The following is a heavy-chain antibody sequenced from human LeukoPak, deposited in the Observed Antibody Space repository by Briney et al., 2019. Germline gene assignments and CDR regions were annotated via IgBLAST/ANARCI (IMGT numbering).Heavy chain of an antibody. J-gene: IGHJ4*02. V-gene: IGHV3-30-3*01. CDR3: ARDPSYCSSTSCYYFDY. D-gene: IGHD2-2*01. Sequence: GRSLRLSCAASGFTFSSYSMHWVRQAPGKGLEWVAIISYDGSNKYYADSVKGRFTISRDNSKNTLYLQMNSLRAEDTAVYYCARDPSYCSSTSCYYFDYWGQGTLVTVSS. CDR1: GFTFSSYS. CDR2: ISYDGSNK.